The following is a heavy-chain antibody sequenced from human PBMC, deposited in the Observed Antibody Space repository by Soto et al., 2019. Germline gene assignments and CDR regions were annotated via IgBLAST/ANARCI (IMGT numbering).Heavy chain of an antibody. CDR3: ARELLYGSGSRNFHYYGMDV. CDR2: IWFDVSKK. D-gene: IGHD3-10*01. V-gene: IGHV3-33*01. J-gene: IGHJ6*02. CDR1: GIKFSSYG. Sequence: QVQLVESGGGVVQSGRSLRLSCAASGIKFSSYGMHWVRQAPGKGLEWVAVIWFDVSKKYYVDSVKGRFTISRDNSNNTLYLQMNSLRAEDTGVYYCARELLYGSGSRNFHYYGMDVWGQGTTVTVSS.